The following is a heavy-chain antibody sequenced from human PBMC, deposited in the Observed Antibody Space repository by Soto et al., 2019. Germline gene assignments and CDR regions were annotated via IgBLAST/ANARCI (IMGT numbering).Heavy chain of an antibody. CDR1: GFTLSSYS. V-gene: IGHV3-48*02. J-gene: IGHJ4*02. CDR3: ARETGLRSSGLSYYFDF. D-gene: IGHD6-19*01. CDR2: IIGSGGTI. Sequence: VQLVESGGGLVQPGGSLRLSCAASGFTLSSYSMHWVRQAPGQGLERVSYIIGSGGTIYYADSVKGRFTICRDNAKNSLSVQMNSLRDEDTAVYFCARETGLRSSGLSYYFDFWGQGTRVTVSS.